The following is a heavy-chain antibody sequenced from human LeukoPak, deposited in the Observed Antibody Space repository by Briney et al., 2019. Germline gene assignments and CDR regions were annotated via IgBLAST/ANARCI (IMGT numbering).Heavy chain of an antibody. CDR1: GFTFSSYG. Sequence: GGSLRLSYAAYGFTFSSYGMHWVRQAPGEGLEWVAVIWYDGSNKYYADSVKGRFTISRDNSKNTLYLQMNSLRAEDTAAYYCARDPEDRGGSYGPNDYWGQGTLVTVSS. CDR3: ARDPEDRGGSYGPNDY. D-gene: IGHD1-26*01. CDR2: IWYDGSNK. V-gene: IGHV3-33*01. J-gene: IGHJ4*02.